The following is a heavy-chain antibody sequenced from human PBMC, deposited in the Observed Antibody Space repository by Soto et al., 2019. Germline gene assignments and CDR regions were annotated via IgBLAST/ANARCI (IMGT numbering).Heavy chain of an antibody. CDR1: GFTFSFYA. CDR3: ARDPRRSGSTSCYLECGMDV. J-gene: IGHJ6*02. Sequence: QVQLVESGGGVVQPGRSLRLSCEASGFTFSFYAMHWVRQAPGKGLEWVAVISYDGSIKYYADSVKGRFTISRDNSKTTVYLQMNSLRAEDTALYYCARDPRRSGSTSCYLECGMDVWGQGTTVTVSS. CDR2: ISYDGSIK. V-gene: IGHV3-30-3*01. D-gene: IGHD2-2*01.